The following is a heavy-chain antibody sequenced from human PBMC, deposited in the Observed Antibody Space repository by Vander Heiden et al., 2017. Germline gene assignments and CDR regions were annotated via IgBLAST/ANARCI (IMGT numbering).Heavy chain of an antibody. CDR3: AREFPSAFHCEY. CDR1: GYTFTSYH. CDR2: IKSSGDVT. Sequence: QVQLVHSGADVKNPGASVKVSCKASGYTFTSYHMHWVRQAPGQGLEWMGIIKSSGDVTLYAQKFQGRITVTRDTSTSTVYMELSGLTSEDTAVDDCAREFPSAFHCEYWGQGSLGSVSS. V-gene: IGHV1-46*01. J-gene: IGHJ4*02. D-gene: IGHD2-21*01.